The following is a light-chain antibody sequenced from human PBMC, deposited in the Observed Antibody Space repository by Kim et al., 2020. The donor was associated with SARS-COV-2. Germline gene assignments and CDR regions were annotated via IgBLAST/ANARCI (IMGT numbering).Light chain of an antibody. Sequence: GQSITTSCTGTNSGIGGYNYVSWYQQHPGKAPKLMIYDVTKWPSGVSNRCSGSKSGNTASLTISGLQAEDEADYYCSSYTGSKTWVFGGGTQLTVL. CDR2: DVT. V-gene: IGLV2-14*03. CDR1: NSGIGGYNY. CDR3: SSYTGSKTWV. J-gene: IGLJ3*02.